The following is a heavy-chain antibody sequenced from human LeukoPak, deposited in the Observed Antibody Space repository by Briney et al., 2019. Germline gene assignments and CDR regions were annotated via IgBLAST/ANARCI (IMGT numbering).Heavy chain of an antibody. J-gene: IGHJ5*02. Sequence: GASVKVSCKASGGTFSSYAISWVRQAPGQGLEWMGGIIPIFGTANYAQKLQGRVTMTTDTSTSTAYMEPRSLRSDDTAVYYCARDLGYCSGGSCYRNWFDPWGQGTLVTVSS. CDR3: ARDLGYCSGGSCYRNWFDP. V-gene: IGHV1-69*05. CDR1: GGTFSSYA. CDR2: IIPIFGTA. D-gene: IGHD2-15*01.